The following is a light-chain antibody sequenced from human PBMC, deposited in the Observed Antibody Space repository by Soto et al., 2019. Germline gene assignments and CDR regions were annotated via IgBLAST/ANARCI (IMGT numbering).Light chain of an antibody. CDR3: QQYGSSLRT. Sequence: EIVLTQSPATLSSSPGESASLSCRASQTVSSKLAWYQHKPGQAPRLLIYDTSSRATGIPDRFSGSGSGTDFTLTISRLEPEDFAVYYCQQYGSSLRTCGQGTKVDI. J-gene: IGKJ1*01. V-gene: IGKV3-20*01. CDR2: DTS. CDR1: QTVSSK.